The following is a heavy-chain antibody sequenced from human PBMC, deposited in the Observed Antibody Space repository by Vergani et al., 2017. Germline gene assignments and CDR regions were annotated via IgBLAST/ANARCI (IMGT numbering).Heavy chain of an antibody. Sequence: EVQLLESGGGLVQPGGSLRLSCAASGFTFSSYAMSWVRQAPGKGLEWVSAISGSGGSTYYADSVKGRFTISRDNSKNTLYLQMNSLRAEDTAVYYCAKLYCCSTSCYPHNWFDPWGQGTLVTVSS. D-gene: IGHD2-2*01. CDR1: GFTFSSYA. J-gene: IGHJ5*02. CDR3: AKLYCCSTSCYPHNWFDP. CDR2: ISGSGGST. V-gene: IGHV3-23*01.